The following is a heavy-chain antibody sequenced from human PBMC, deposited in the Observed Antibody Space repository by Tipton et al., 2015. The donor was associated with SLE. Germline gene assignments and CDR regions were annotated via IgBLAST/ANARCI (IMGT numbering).Heavy chain of an antibody. CDR1: GYSISSCYY. CDR3: ARDLKGLGTYNWFDP. CDR2: IYHSGRT. Sequence: TLSLTCTVSGYSISSCYYWGWIRQPPGKGLEWIGSIYHSGRTYYNPSLKSRVTISVDTSKNQFSLKLSSVTAADTAVYYCARDLKGLGTYNWFDPWGQGTLVTVSS. V-gene: IGHV4-38-2*02. J-gene: IGHJ5*02. D-gene: IGHD7-27*01.